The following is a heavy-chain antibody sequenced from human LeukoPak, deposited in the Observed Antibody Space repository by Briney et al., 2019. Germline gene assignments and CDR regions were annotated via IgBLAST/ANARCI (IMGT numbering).Heavy chain of an antibody. J-gene: IGHJ6*03. Sequence: GGSLRLSCAASGFTFSSYSMNWVRQAPGKGLEWVSAISGSGGSTYYADSVKGRFTISRDNSKNTLYLQMNSLGAEDTAVYYCAKNPPDYYYYYMDVWGKGTTVTVSS. CDR2: ISGSGGST. V-gene: IGHV3-23*01. CDR3: AKNPPDYYYYYMDV. CDR1: GFTFSSYS.